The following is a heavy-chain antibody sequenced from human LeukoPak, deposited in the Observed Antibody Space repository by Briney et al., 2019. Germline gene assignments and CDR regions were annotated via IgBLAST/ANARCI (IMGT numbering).Heavy chain of an antibody. CDR1: GGSISSSSYC. J-gene: IGHJ4*02. Sequence: PSEALSLTCTVSGGSISSSSYCWGCIRQPPGKWLEWNGTMCYGGSTNYNPSLKSRVTISVDTSKNQFSLNLKSVTGANTAVYYCARGKGYFDYWGEGTLVTVSS. CDR3: ARGKGYFDY. V-gene: IGHV4-39*07. CDR2: MCYGGST.